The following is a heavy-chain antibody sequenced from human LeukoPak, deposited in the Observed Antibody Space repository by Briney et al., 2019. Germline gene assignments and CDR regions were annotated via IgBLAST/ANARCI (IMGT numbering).Heavy chain of an antibody. CDR3: AKDLGSSSFTYYFDY. CDR2: ISGSGGST. J-gene: IGHJ4*02. CDR1: GFTFSSYA. D-gene: IGHD6-6*01. V-gene: IGHV3-23*01. Sequence: GGSLRLSCAASGFTFSSYAMSWVRQAPGKGLEWVSAISGSGGSTYYADSVKGRFTISRDNSKNTLYLQMNSLRAEDTAVYYCAKDLGSSSFTYYFDYWGQGTLVTVSS.